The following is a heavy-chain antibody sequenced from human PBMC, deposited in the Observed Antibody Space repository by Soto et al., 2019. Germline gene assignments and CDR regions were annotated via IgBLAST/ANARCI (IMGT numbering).Heavy chain of an antibody. Sequence: QVQLVQSGAEVKKPGSSVKVSCKASGGTFSSYAISWVRQAPGQGLEWMGEIIPIFGTANYAQKFQGRVTITADESTSTAYMELSSLRSEDTAVYYCAAYCSSTSCYNGEVYYYYGMDVWGQGTTVTVSS. D-gene: IGHD2-2*02. CDR3: AAYCSSTSCYNGEVYYYYGMDV. V-gene: IGHV1-69*01. CDR2: IIPIFGTA. CDR1: GGTFSSYA. J-gene: IGHJ6*02.